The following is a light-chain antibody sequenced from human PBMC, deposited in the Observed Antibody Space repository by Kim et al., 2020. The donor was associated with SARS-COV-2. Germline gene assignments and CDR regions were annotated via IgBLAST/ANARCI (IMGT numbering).Light chain of an antibody. CDR1: QGIRSD. CDR2: AAS. J-gene: IGKJ1*01. CDR3: LQDYSHPWT. Sequence: ASVGDRVTITCRASQGIRSDLGWYQQKPGKAPKLLIYAASSLQGGVPSRFSGSGSGTDFTLTISSLQPGDFATYYCLQDYSHPWTFGQGTKVDIK. V-gene: IGKV1-6*01.